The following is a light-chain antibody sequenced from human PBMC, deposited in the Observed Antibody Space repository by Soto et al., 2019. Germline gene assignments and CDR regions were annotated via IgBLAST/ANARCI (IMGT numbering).Light chain of an antibody. V-gene: IGKV3-11*01. Sequence: EIVLTQSPGTLSLSPGERATLSCRASQNIAIYLAWYQQKSGQSPRLLIYDTFNRAPGIPDRFSGSGSGTDFTLTISSLEPEDFAVYYCQQRATWPWTFGQGTTVEIK. J-gene: IGKJ1*01. CDR1: QNIAIY. CDR3: QQRATWPWT. CDR2: DTF.